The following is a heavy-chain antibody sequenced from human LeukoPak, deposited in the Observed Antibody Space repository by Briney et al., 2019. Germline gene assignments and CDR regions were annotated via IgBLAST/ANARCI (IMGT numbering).Heavy chain of an antibody. CDR1: GESFSGYH. CDR3: ARQYCSATSCYFDY. J-gene: IGHJ4*02. D-gene: IGHD2-2*01. Sequence: PSETLSLTCAVCGESFSGYHWSWIRQPPGKGLEWIGEINHSGSTNHNPSLKSRVTISVHTSKNQFSLKVNSVTAADTAVYYCARQYCSATSCYFDYWGQGTLVTVSS. CDR2: INHSGST. V-gene: IGHV4-34*01.